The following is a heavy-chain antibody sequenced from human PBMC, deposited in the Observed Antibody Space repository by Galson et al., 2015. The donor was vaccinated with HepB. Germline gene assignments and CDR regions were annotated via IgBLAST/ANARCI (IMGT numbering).Heavy chain of an antibody. CDR1: GDSVSGFY. V-gene: IGHV4-59*02. Sequence: ETLSLTCSVSGDSVSGFYWSWIRQRPEKGLEWIGYIYSDGSTNYSPSLKRRVTVLLDTSRNLLSLKMMSVTTEDTGVYYCARAPPLKVGRHTFPYYAMDIWSPGTAVSVSS. D-gene: IGHD1-14*01. CDR2: IYSDGST. J-gene: IGHJ6*02. CDR3: ARAPPLKVGRHTFPYYAMDI.